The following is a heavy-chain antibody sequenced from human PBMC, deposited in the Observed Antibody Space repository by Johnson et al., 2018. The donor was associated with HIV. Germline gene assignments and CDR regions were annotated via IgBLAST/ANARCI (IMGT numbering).Heavy chain of an antibody. V-gene: IGHV3-7*01. CDR1: GFTFSDYY. J-gene: IGHJ3*02. CDR3: ARDGVATEANDAFDI. Sequence: VQLVESGGGLVKPGGSLRLSCAASGFTFSDYYMSWIRQAPGKGLEWVANIQQEGSVKYYVDSVKGRFTIARDNAKSSLYLQMNSLRAEDTAVYYCARDGVATEANDAFDIWGQGTMVTVSS. D-gene: IGHD5-12*01. CDR2: IQQEGSVK.